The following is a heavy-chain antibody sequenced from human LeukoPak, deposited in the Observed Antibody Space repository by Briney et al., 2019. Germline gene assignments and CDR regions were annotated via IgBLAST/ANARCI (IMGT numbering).Heavy chain of an antibody. J-gene: IGHJ4*02. CDR2: IYSGGST. CDR3: AREGDSSGWYGD. Sequence: GGSLRLSCAASGFTVSSNYMSWVRQAPGKGLEWVSVIYSGGSTYYADSVKGRFTISRDNSKNTLYLQMNSLRAEDTAVHYCAREGDSSGWYGDWGQGTLVTVSS. CDR1: GFTVSSNY. V-gene: IGHV3-66*01. D-gene: IGHD6-19*01.